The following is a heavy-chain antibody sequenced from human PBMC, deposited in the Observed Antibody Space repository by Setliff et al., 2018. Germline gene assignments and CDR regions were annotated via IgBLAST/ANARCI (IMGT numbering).Heavy chain of an antibody. CDR1: GGSVSSGSYY. V-gene: IGHV4-61*01. Sequence: SETLSLTCTVSGGSVSSGSYYWSWIRQPPGKGLEWIGYIYYSGSTNYNPSLKSRVTISVDTSKNQFSLKLSSVTAADTAVYYCARADSSGYYPYFDYWGQGTLVTVSS. J-gene: IGHJ4*02. CDR2: IYYSGST. CDR3: ARADSSGYYPYFDY. D-gene: IGHD3-22*01.